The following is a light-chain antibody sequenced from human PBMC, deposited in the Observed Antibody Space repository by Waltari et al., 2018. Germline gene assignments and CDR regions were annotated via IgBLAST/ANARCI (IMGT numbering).Light chain of an antibody. CDR2: DAS. V-gene: IGKV1-39*01. CDR3: QQSYSPPFT. J-gene: IGKJ5*01. CDR1: RGIDSY. Sequence: DIQMTQSPPSLSTSVGDRVTITCRASRGIDSYLHWYHQRPGRAPKLLIYDASTLQREVPTRFSGGGIGTDFTLTINNLQPEDFATYFCQQSYSPPFTFGQGTRLEI.